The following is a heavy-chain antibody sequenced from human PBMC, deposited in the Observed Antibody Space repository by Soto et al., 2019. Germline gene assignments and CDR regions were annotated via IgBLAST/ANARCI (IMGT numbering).Heavy chain of an antibody. CDR1: GFSFSNYV. Sequence: XVCLRPSCAASGFSFSNYVMNGVRQAPGKGLEWVSTISGSVDSTYYTDSVKGRFTISRDNFKSTLYLQMNSLRADDTAVYYCARRDITATTSWGSFDICGQRTMVTVSS. CDR3: ARRDITATTSWGSFDI. D-gene: IGHD1-7*01. V-gene: IGHV3-23*01. CDR2: ISGSVDST. J-gene: IGHJ3*02.